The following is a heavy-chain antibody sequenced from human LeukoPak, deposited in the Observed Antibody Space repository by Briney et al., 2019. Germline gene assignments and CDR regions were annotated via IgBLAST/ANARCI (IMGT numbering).Heavy chain of an antibody. V-gene: IGHV3-30*18. D-gene: IGHD3-10*01. CDR3: AKERRLYYASGSPIDY. Sequence: GGSLRLSCAASGFRFSGYGMHWVRQVPGKGLESVACISYDGGNEYYADSVKGRFTISRENSKNTLHLQMNSLTAEDTAVYYCAKERRLYYASGSPIDYWGQGILVTVSS. J-gene: IGHJ4*02. CDR1: GFRFSGYG. CDR2: ISYDGGNE.